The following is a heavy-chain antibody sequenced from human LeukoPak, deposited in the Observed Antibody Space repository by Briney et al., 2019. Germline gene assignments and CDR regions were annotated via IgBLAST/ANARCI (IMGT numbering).Heavy chain of an antibody. Sequence: SETLSLTCTVSGGSISSSYYYWGWIRQPPGKGLEWIGSIYYSGSTYYNPSLKSRVTISVDTSKNQFSLKLSSVTAADTAVYYCARGRAVALPYYYYGMDVWGQGTTVTVSS. CDR1: GGSISSSYYY. CDR2: IYYSGST. CDR3: ARGRAVALPYYYYGMDV. D-gene: IGHD6-19*01. V-gene: IGHV4-39*01. J-gene: IGHJ6*02.